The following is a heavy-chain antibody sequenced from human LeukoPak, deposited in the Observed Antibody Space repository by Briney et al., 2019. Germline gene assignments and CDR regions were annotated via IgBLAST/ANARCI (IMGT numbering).Heavy chain of an antibody. CDR3: ARDVISATDDDY. D-gene: IGHD6-13*01. V-gene: IGHV3-48*02. CDR2: ISRSSSTI. CDR1: GFTFSTPN. Sequence: GGSLRLSCAASGFTFSTPNMNWVRQAPGKGLAWVSYISRSSSTIYYADSVKGRFTMSRDNAENSLYLQMNSLRDEDTAVYYCARDVISATDDDYWGQGTLVTVSS. J-gene: IGHJ4*02.